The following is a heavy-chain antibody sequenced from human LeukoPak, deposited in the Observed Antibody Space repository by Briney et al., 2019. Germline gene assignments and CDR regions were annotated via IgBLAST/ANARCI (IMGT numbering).Heavy chain of an antibody. CDR1: GGTFSSYA. D-gene: IGHD2-2*01. CDR2: IIPIFGTA. Sequence: SVKVSCKASGGTFSSYAISWVRQAPGQGLEWMGGIIPIFGTASYAQKFQGRVTITTDESTSTAYMELSSLRSEDTAVYYCASTERLGYCSSTSCLDMDVWGKGTTVTVSS. CDR3: ASTERLGYCSSTSCLDMDV. V-gene: IGHV1-69*05. J-gene: IGHJ6*03.